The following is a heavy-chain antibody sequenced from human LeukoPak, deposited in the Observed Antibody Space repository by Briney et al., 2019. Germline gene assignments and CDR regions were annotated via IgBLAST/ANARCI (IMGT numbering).Heavy chain of an antibody. CDR1: EFTFGAYA. CDR3: ARLAAAGHSDF. J-gene: IGHJ4*02. Sequence: PGGSLRLSCSASEFTFGAYAMLWVRQAPEKGLEYVSAISSNGRDAYYAASVRGRFSISRVNSNNTLYLQMSSLRPDDTAMYYCARLAAAGHSDFWGQGALVAVSS. V-gene: IGHV3-64D*06. CDR2: ISSNGRDA. D-gene: IGHD6-13*01.